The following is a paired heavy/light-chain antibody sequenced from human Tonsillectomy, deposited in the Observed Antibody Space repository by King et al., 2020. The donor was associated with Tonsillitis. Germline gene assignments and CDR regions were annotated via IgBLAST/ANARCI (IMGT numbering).Heavy chain of an antibody. CDR2: IIPMFGTA. V-gene: IGHV1-69*01. CDR3: ARGGEIVITIAAFEI. Sequence: QVQLVQSGAEVKKPGSSVKVSCKASGGTFSSYAISWVRQAPGQGLEWVGGIIPMFGTANYAQYFQGRVTITADESSNTAYMELRSLKSEDTAVYYCARGGEIVITIAAFEIWGQGTMVTVSS. CDR1: GGTFSSYA. D-gene: IGHD5-12*01. J-gene: IGHJ3*02.
Light chain of an antibody. J-gene: IGKJ2*01. CDR2: GAS. CDR1: QSVSRSY. Sequence: EIVLTQSPGTLSLSPGERATLSCRASQSVSRSYLAWYQQKPGQAPRLLIYGASSRATGIPDRFSGSGSGTDFSLTISRLEPEDFAVYYCQQYGSSPYSFGQGTKLEIK. V-gene: IGKV3-20*01. CDR3: QQYGSSPYS.